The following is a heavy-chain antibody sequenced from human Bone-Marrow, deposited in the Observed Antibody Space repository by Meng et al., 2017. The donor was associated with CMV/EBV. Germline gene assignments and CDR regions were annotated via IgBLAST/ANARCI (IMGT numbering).Heavy chain of an antibody. Sequence: ASVKVSCKASGYTFTGYYMHWVRQAPGQGLEWMGWINPNSGGTNYAQKFQGRVTMTRDTSISTAYMELSRLRSDDTAVYYCAKTGSDFWSGYYPLTYGMDVWGQGPTVTVSS. J-gene: IGHJ6*02. CDR1: GYTFTGYY. D-gene: IGHD3-3*01. V-gene: IGHV1-2*02. CDR2: INPNSGGT. CDR3: AKTGSDFWSGYYPLTYGMDV.